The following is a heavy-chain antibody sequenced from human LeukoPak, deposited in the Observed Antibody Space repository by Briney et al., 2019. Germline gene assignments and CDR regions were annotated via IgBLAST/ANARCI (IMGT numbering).Heavy chain of an antibody. CDR1: GGTFSSYA. CDR2: IIPIFGTA. Sequence: SVKVSCKASGGTFSSYAISWVRQAPGQGLEWMGGIIPIFGTANYAQKFQGRVTITTDESTSTAYMELSSLRSEDTVVYYCARADPYYGGSPPDYWGQGTLVTVSS. V-gene: IGHV1-69*05. CDR3: ARADPYYGGSPPDY. J-gene: IGHJ4*02. D-gene: IGHD4-23*01.